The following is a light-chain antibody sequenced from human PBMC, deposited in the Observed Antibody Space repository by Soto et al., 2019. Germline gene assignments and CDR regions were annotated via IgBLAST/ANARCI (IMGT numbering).Light chain of an antibody. V-gene: IGLV1-40*01. J-gene: IGLJ1*01. CDR1: SSNIGAGYD. CDR3: QSYDSSLRGSV. CDR2: ANT. Sequence: QSVLTQPPSVSGAPGQRLTISCTGSSSNIGAGYDVHWYQQLPGTAPKLLIYANTARPSGVPARFSGSKSGTSASLAINGLQTEAEADYYCQSYDSSLRGSVFGTGTKVTVL.